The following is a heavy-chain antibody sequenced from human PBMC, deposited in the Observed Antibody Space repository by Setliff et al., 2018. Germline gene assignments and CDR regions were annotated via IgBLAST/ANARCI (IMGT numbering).Heavy chain of an antibody. CDR2: ISPYSGKT. Sequence: ASVKVSCKTLGYNFKSYDIIWVRQAPGQGLEWMGWISPYSGKTNYAQRFQGRVTLTTDTSTSTAYLELRSLGSDDTAVYYCSRLVRFCTKTACQRLSGGEFWGQGTLVTVSS. J-gene: IGHJ4*02. CDR3: SRLVRFCTKTACQRLSGGEF. CDR1: GYNFKSYD. V-gene: IGHV1-18*01. D-gene: IGHD3-3*01.